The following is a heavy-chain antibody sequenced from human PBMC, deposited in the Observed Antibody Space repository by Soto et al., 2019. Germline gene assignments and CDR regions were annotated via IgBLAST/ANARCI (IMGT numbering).Heavy chain of an antibody. J-gene: IGHJ5*02. CDR1: GDYISNGGNY. CDR3: ASGRRDCSGGSCYSGWFDP. V-gene: IGHV4-31*03. D-gene: IGHD2-15*01. Sequence: PSETLSLPCTVSGDYISNGGNYWSWIRQHPGKGLEWIGYIYYSGSTYYNPSLKSRVTISVDTSKNQFSLKLSSVTAADTAVYYCASGRRDCSGGSCYSGWFDPWGQGTLGTVSS. CDR2: IYYSGST.